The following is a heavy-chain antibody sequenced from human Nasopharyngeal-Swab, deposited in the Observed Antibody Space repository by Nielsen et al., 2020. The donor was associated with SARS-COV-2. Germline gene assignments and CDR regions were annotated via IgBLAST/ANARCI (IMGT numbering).Heavy chain of an antibody. CDR1: GFTFSSYA. J-gene: IGHJ4*02. D-gene: IGHD3-3*01. CDR2: ISGSGGST. V-gene: IGHV3-23*01. Sequence: LSLTCAASGFTFSSYAMSWVRQAPGKGLEWVSAISGSGGSTYYADSVKGRFTISRDNSKNTLYLQMNSLRAEDTAVYYCAKNAYYDFWSYGTYWGQGTLVTVSS. CDR3: AKNAYYDFWSYGTY.